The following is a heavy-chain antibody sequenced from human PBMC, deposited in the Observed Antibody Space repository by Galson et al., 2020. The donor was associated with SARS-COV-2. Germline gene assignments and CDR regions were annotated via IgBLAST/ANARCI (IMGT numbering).Heavy chain of an antibody. V-gene: IGHV3-23*01. Sequence: GGSLRLSCEASGFTFSNSAMSWVRLPPGKGLEWVSSLSVSGDSTYYADSVKGRFTISRDNSMHTLHLQMSSLRADDTALYYCAKGGYDFWSGQPLDFGGQGTLVTVSS. CDR3: AKGGYDFWSGQPLDF. CDR1: GFTFSNSA. J-gene: IGHJ4*02. CDR2: LSVSGDST. D-gene: IGHD3-3*01.